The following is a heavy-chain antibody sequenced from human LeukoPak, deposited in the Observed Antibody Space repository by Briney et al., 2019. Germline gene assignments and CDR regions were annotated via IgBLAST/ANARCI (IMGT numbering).Heavy chain of an antibody. CDR3: ARNRPVAGTDY. CDR2: ISYNSSST. Sequence: GETLTLTCAVSGFTFSDCYWSWIRRAPRRRLQAVSDISYNSSSTYYAASVKGRVTISRDKAKNSLYLRMNSLRAEDTAVYYCARNRPVAGTDYWGQGTLVTVSS. CDR1: GFTFSDCY. V-gene: IGHV3-11*03. J-gene: IGHJ4*02. D-gene: IGHD6-19*01.